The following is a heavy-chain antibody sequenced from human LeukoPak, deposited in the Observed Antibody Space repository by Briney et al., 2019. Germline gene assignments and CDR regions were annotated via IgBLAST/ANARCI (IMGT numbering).Heavy chain of an antibody. CDR1: GYSISSGYY. Sequence: SETLSLTCAVSGYSISSGYYWGWIRQPPGKGLEWIGSIYHSGSTYYNPSLKSRVTTSVDTSKNQFSLKLSSVTAADTAVYYCARRGSGWYLNDYWGQGTLVAVSS. D-gene: IGHD6-19*01. V-gene: IGHV4-38-2*01. J-gene: IGHJ4*02. CDR2: IYHSGST. CDR3: ARRGSGWYLNDY.